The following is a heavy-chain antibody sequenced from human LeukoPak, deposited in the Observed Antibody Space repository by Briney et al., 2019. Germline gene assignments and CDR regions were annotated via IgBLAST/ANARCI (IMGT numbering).Heavy chain of an antibody. CDR1: GFTFTTYS. J-gene: IGHJ4*02. Sequence: GGSLRLSCAASGFTFTTYSMNWVSQAPGKGLEWVSSITSSSTSMYYADSVKGRFTISRDNAKNSLYLQMNSLRAEDTAVYYCARTYYDILTGYNPYFDYWGQGTLVTVSS. D-gene: IGHD3-9*01. CDR3: ARTYYDILTGYNPYFDY. CDR2: ITSSSTSM. V-gene: IGHV3-21*01.